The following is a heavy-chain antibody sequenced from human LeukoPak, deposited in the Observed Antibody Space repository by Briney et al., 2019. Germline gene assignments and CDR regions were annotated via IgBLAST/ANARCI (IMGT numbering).Heavy chain of an antibody. D-gene: IGHD4-17*01. J-gene: IGHJ6*02. CDR3: ARGGDYPYNYYGMHV. CDR2: IYRGGST. CDR1: GFTVSGNY. V-gene: IGHV3-66*01. Sequence: PGGSLRLSCVASGFTVSGNYMTWVRQAPGKGLEWVSIIYRGGSTDYADSVKGRFTISRDNSKNTLYLQMNSLRVEDTAVYSCARGGDYPYNYYGMHVWGQGTTVTVSS.